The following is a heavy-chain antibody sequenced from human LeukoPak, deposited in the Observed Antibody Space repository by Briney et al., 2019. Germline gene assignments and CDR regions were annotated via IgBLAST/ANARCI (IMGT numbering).Heavy chain of an antibody. CDR2: INPNGGST. CDR1: GYTFTSYD. D-gene: IGHD3-22*01. J-gene: IGHJ4*02. CDR3: AREGPPYSSGYYSPPTDY. Sequence: ASVKVSCKASGYTFTSYDINWVRQAPGQGLEWMGIINPNGGSTTYAQKFQGRVTMTRDTSTSTVYMELSSLRSEDTAVYYCAREGPPYSSGYYSPPTDYWGQGTLVTVSS. V-gene: IGHV1-46*01.